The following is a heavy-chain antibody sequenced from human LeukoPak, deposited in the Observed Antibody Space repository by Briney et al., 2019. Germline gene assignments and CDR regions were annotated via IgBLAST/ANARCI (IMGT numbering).Heavy chain of an antibody. V-gene: IGHV1-8*01. CDR1: GYTFTNYD. CDR2: MNPNSGNT. J-gene: IGHJ6*03. CDR3: ASIYCSSTSCYSRFTSLHYMDV. D-gene: IGHD2-2*01. Sequence: PGASVKVSCKASGYTFTNYDINWVRQAAGQGLEWMGWMNPNSGNTGYAQKFQGRVTITADESTSTAYMELSSLRSEDTAVYYCASIYCSSTSCYSRFTSLHYMDVWGKGTTVTVSS.